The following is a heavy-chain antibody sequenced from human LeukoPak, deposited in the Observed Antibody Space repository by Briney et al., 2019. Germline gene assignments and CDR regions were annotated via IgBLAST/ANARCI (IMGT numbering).Heavy chain of an antibody. CDR2: IYHSGST. CDR1: GGSISSGGYY. Sequence: PSETLSLTCTVSGGSISSGGYYWSWIRQPPGKGLEWIGYIYHSGSTYYNPSLKSRVTISVDRSKNQFSLKLSSVTAADTAVYYCARVYEGCYAYWGQGTLVTVSS. J-gene: IGHJ4*02. V-gene: IGHV4-30-2*01. D-gene: IGHD2-2*01. CDR3: ARVYEGCYAY.